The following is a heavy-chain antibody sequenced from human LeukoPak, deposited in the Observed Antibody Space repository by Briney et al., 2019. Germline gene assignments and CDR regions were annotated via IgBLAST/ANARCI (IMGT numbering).Heavy chain of an antibody. J-gene: IGHJ4*02. CDR2: IYYSGST. V-gene: IGHV4-39*07. CDR3: ARGGYGSGSPIDY. D-gene: IGHD3-10*01. Sequence: SETLSLTCTVSGGSISSSSYYWGWIRQPPGKGLEWIGSIYYSGSTYYNPSLKSRVTISVDTSKNQFSLKLSSVTAADTAVYYCARGGYGSGSPIDYWGQGTLVTVSS. CDR1: GGSISSSSYY.